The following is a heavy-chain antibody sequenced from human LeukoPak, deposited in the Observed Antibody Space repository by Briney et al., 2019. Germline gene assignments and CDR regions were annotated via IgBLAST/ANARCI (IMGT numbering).Heavy chain of an antibody. J-gene: IGHJ4*02. CDR2: ISYDGSNK. D-gene: IGHD3-3*01. Sequence: PGGSLRLSCAASGFTFSSYGMHWVRQATGKGLEWVAVISYDGSNKYYADSVKGRFIISRDNSKNTLYLQMNSLRAEDTAVYYCARGRSYYTDAPIDYWGRGTLVTVSS. CDR3: ARGRSYYTDAPIDY. CDR1: GFTFSSYG. V-gene: IGHV3-30*03.